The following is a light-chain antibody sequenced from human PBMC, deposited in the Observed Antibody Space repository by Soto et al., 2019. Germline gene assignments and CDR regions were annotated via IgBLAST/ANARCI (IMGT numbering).Light chain of an antibody. V-gene: IGLV2-14*01. Sequence: QPVLTQPASVSGSPGQSITISCTGTSSDVGAYNYVSWYQQHPGKAPKLMIYEVTNRPSGVSYCFSGSKSGNTASLTISGLDADEAAYYCWCYDTSPSALVFGGGTKLTVL. CDR1: SSDVGAYNY. CDR3: CYDTSPSALV. CDR2: EVT. J-gene: IGLJ2*01.